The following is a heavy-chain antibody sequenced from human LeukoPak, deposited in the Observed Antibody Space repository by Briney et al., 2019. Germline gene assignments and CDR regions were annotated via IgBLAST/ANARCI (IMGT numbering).Heavy chain of an antibody. CDR3: ERDLEI. V-gene: IGHV3-7*01. CDR1: GFTFSGYW. J-gene: IGHJ3*02. CDR2: IKQDGSEK. Sequence: GGSLRLSCVASGFTFSGYWMTWVRQPPGKGLEWVAIIKQDGSEKYYVNSVKGRFTISRDNAKNSLYLQLNILRAEDTAVYYCERDLEIWGQGTMVTVSS.